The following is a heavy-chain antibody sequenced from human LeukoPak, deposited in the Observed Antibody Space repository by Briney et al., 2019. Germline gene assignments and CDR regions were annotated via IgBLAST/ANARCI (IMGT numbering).Heavy chain of an antibody. CDR3: ARGGGDFWNGYFGFCDS. CDR2: IYYGGTT. Sequence: SQTLSLTCTVSGGSISSGAYYWSWIRQSPGKGLEWIGYIYYGGTTNYNPSLKSRVTISVDTSKNQFSLRLSSVTAADTALYCARGGGDFWNGYFGFCDSWGQGTLVTVSS. V-gene: IGHV4-61*08. J-gene: IGHJ4*02. D-gene: IGHD3-3*01. CDR1: GGSISSGAYY.